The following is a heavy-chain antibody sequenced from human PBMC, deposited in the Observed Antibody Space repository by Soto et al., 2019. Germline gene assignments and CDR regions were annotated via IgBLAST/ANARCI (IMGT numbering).Heavy chain of an antibody. CDR2: ISSSSSTI. CDR3: ARVPTLGELLAFDI. V-gene: IGHV3-48*02. Sequence: GGSLRLSCAASGFTFSSYSMNWVRQAPGKGLEWVSYISSSSSTIYYADSVKGRFTISRDNAKNSLYLQMNSLRDEDTAVYYCARVPTLGELLAFDIWGQGTMVTVSS. J-gene: IGHJ3*02. CDR1: GFTFSSYS. D-gene: IGHD1-26*01.